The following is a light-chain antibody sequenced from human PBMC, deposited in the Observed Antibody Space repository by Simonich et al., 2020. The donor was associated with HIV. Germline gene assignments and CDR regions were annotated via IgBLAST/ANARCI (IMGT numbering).Light chain of an antibody. Sequence: SLPTPPPPASGSPLQSLTISRTGTTSDVGGYNFVSCYPQHPGKTPILIIYDVSMRPSWVSNRFSGSKSGNTASLTISGLQAEDEADYYCSSYTSSSTVVFGGGTKLTVL. CDR2: DVS. V-gene: IGLV2-14*01. CDR3: SSYTSSSTVV. CDR1: TSDVGGYNF. J-gene: IGLJ2*01.